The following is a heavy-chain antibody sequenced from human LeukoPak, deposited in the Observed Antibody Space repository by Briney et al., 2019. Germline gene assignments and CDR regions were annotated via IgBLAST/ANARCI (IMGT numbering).Heavy chain of an antibody. CDR1: GYNYANYW. D-gene: IGHD6-13*01. CDR2: IYPGDSDT. CDR3: ARPAKGPLVRTYLDY. V-gene: IGHV5-51*01. J-gene: IGHJ4*02. Sequence: PGESLKISCKSSGYNYANYWIGWVRQLPGKGLEWMGIIYPGDSDTRYSPSFQGLVTISADKSISTAYLHWSSLKASDTAMYFCARPAKGPLVRTYLDYWGQGTLVTVSS.